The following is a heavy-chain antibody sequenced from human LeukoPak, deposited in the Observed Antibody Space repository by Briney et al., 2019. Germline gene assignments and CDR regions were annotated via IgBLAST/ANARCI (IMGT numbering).Heavy chain of an antibody. Sequence: SETLSLTCTVSGGSISTYYWHWIRQPPGKGLEWIGYIYHSGSPNYHPSLQSRVTISVDTSKNQFSLNLNSVTAADAAVYYCARGGAARLHFQNWGQGALVTVSS. V-gene: IGHV4-59*01. CDR1: GGSISTYY. D-gene: IGHD6-6*01. CDR3: ARGGAARLHFQN. J-gene: IGHJ1*01. CDR2: IYHSGSP.